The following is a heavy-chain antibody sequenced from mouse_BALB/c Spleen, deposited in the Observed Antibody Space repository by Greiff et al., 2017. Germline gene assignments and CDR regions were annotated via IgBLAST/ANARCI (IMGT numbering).Heavy chain of an antibody. CDR3: TRKYGYDGGWFGY. J-gene: IGHJ3*01. V-gene: IGHV1-5*01. CDR2: IYPGNSDT. Sequence: EVQLQQSGTVLARPGASVKMSCKASGYSFTSYWMHWVKQRPGQGLEWIGAIYPGNSDTSYNQKFKGKAKLTAVTSASTAYMELSSLTNEDSAVYCCTRKYGYDGGWFGYWGQGTLVTGSA. D-gene: IGHD2-2*01. CDR1: GYSFTSYW.